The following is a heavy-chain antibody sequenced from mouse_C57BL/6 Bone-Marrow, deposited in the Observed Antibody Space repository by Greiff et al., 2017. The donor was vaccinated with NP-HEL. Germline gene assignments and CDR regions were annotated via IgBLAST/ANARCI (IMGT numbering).Heavy chain of an antibody. CDR3: ARGDYYGSTFYY. Sequence: QVQLQQSGAELARPGASVKLSCKASGYTFKSYGISWVKQRTGQGLEWIGEIYPRSGNTYYNEKFKGKATLTADKSSSTAYMELRSLTSEDSAVYFCARGDYYGSTFYYWGQGTTLPVSS. J-gene: IGHJ2*01. CDR2: IYPRSGNT. CDR1: GYTFKSYG. D-gene: IGHD1-1*01. V-gene: IGHV1-81*01.